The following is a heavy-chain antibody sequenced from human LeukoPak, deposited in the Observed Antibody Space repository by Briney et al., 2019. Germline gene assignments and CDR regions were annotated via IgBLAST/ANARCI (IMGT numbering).Heavy chain of an antibody. CDR2: LYSGGST. CDR1: GFTVSSNY. CDR3: ARTGYYYDSSGYYPFDY. D-gene: IGHD3-22*01. J-gene: IGHJ4*02. V-gene: IGHV3-53*01. Sequence: GGSLSLSCAASGFTVSSNYMSWVRQAPGKGLEWVSILYSGGSTYYADSVKGRFTISRDNPKNTLYLQMNSLRAEDTAVYYCARTGYYYDSSGYYPFDYWGQGTLVTVPS.